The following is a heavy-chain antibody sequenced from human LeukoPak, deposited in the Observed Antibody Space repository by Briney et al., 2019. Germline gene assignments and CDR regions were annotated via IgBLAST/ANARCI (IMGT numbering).Heavy chain of an antibody. V-gene: IGHV1-2*02. CDR2: INPNRGGT. J-gene: IGHJ6*03. Sequence: ASVKVSCKASGYTFTVYYMHWVRQAPGQGLEWMGWINPNRGGTNYAQKLQGRVTMTRDTSISIACMELSRLRSDDTAVYYCARSPYGYYYYYSMVLWGKGTTVTVSS. D-gene: IGHD3-10*01. CDR1: GYTFTVYY. CDR3: ARSPYGYYYYYSMVL.